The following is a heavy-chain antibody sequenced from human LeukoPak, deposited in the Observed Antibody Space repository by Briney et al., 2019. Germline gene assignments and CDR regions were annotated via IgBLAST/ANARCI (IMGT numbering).Heavy chain of an antibody. D-gene: IGHD2-8*02. CDR2: INWDSTST. J-gene: IGHJ4*02. CDR1: GFIFDHFG. V-gene: IGHV3-20*04. CDR3: PRDLKYYTGGMCYFTAVADS. Sequence: PGGSLRLSCTTSGFIFDHFGMNWVRQVPGKGLGWVSGINWDSTSTNYVDSVRGRFTISRDNAKNSLYLQMNSLRVEDTAFYYCPRDLKYYTGGMCYFTAVADSWGQGTLVTVSS.